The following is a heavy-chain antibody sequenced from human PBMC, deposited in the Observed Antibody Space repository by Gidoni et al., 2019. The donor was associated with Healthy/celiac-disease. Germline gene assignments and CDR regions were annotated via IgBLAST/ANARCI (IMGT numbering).Heavy chain of an antibody. Sequence: QVQLVESGGGVVQPGRSLRLSCSASGFTFSSYAMHWVRQAPGKGLGWVSVMTYDGRNKYDEDSVKGRFTITRDNSKNTRDLQMNSMRAEDTAVYYCARARIAAAGTLDYWGQGTLVTVSS. V-gene: IGHV3-30*04. CDR3: ARARIAAAGTLDY. D-gene: IGHD6-13*01. CDR2: MTYDGRNK. CDR1: GFTFSSYA. J-gene: IGHJ4*02.